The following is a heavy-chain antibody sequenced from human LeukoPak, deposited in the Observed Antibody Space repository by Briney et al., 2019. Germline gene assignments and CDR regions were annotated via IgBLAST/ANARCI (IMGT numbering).Heavy chain of an antibody. Sequence: PSETLSLTCTVSGGSISSYYWSWIRQPPGKGLERIGYIYYSGSTNYNPSLESRVTISVDTSKNQFSLKLSSVTAADTAVYYCARLSPSQGGSITIFGVAKGFFDYWGQGTLVTVSS. CDR3: ARLSPSQGGSITIFGVAKGFFDY. J-gene: IGHJ4*02. CDR2: IYYSGST. V-gene: IGHV4-59*01. D-gene: IGHD3-3*01. CDR1: GGSISSYY.